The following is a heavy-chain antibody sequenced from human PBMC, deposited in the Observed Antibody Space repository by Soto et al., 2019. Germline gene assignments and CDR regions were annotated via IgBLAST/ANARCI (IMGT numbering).Heavy chain of an antibody. D-gene: IGHD3-10*01. Sequence: ASVKVSCKASGYTFTSYYLHWVRQAPGQGLEWVGIINPTGGSTNYAQKFQGRVTMTRDTSTSTVYMELNSLRSEDTAVYYCARSILNNFRGNIKSPFDYWGQGTLVTVSS. CDR2: INPTGGST. J-gene: IGHJ4*02. V-gene: IGHV1-46*01. CDR3: ARSILNNFRGNIKSPFDY. CDR1: GYTFTSYY.